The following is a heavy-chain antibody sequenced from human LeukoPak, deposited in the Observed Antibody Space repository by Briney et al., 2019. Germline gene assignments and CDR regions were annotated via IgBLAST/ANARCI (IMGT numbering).Heavy chain of an antibody. D-gene: IGHD6-13*01. CDR2: IWYDASNK. V-gene: IGHV3-33*08. CDR3: VRGVGVSRFNYLDS. CDR1: GFTFSSYA. Sequence: GGSLRLSCAASGFTFSSYAMSWVRQAPGKGLEWVAVIWYDASNKYYADSVKGRFTISRDNSKNTLYLQMNSLRDDDTAVYYCVRGVGVSRFNYLDSWGQGTLVIVSS. J-gene: IGHJ4*02.